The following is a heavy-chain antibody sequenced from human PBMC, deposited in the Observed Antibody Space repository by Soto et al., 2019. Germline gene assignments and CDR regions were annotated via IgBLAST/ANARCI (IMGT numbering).Heavy chain of an antibody. Sequence: PSQTLSLTCAISGDSVSSNSAAWNWIRQSPSRGLEWLGRTYYRSKWYNDYAVSVKSRITINPDTSKNQFSLQLNSVTPEDTAVYYCARDRDIVVVPAARYYYYGMDVWGQGTTVNVSS. CDR2: TYYRSKWYN. CDR3: ARDRDIVVVPAARYYYYGMDV. J-gene: IGHJ6*02. CDR1: GDSVSSNSAA. V-gene: IGHV6-1*01. D-gene: IGHD2-2*01.